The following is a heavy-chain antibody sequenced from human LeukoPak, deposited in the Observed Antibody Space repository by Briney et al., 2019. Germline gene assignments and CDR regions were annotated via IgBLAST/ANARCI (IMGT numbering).Heavy chain of an antibody. D-gene: IGHD3-22*01. J-gene: IGHJ4*02. CDR1: GYTFTSYG. Sequence: GASVKVSCKASGYTFTSYGISWVRQAPGQRLEWLGWINAGNGNTKYSQKFQGRVTITRDTSASTAYMELSSLRSEDTAVYYCARDNGRSYYYDSSGYYHGIGYWGQGTLVTVSS. CDR2: INAGNGNT. CDR3: ARDNGRSYYYDSSGYYHGIGY. V-gene: IGHV1-3*01.